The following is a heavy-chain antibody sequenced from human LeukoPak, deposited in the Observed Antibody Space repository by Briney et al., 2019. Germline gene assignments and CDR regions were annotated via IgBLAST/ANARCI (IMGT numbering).Heavy chain of an antibody. V-gene: IGHV4-59*01. CDR2: IYYSGST. CDR1: GGSISSYY. J-gene: IGHJ4*02. Sequence: SETLSLTCTVSGGSISSYYWSWIRQPPGKGLEWIGYIYYSGSTNHNPSLKSRVTISVDTSKNQFSLKLSSVTAADTAVYYCARDKYFDYWGQGTLVTVSS. CDR3: ARDKYFDY.